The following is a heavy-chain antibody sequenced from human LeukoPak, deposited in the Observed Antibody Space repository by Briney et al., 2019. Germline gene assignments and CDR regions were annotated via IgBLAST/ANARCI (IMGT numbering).Heavy chain of an antibody. V-gene: IGHV4-30-2*01. CDR2: IYHSGST. J-gene: IGHJ4*02. CDR1: GGSISSGGYS. CDR3: ARVSYDSNFDY. Sequence: SQTLSLTCAVSGGSISSGGYSWSWIRQPPGKGLEWTGYIYHSGSTYYNPSLKSRVTISVDRSKNQFSLKLSSVTAADTAVYYCARVSYDSNFDYWGQGTLVTVSS. D-gene: IGHD3-22*01.